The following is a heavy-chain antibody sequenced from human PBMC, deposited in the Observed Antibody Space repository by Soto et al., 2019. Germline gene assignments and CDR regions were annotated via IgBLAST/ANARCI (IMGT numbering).Heavy chain of an antibody. Sequence: QVQLQQWGAGLLKPSETLSLTCAVYGGSFSGYYWSWIRQPPGKGLEWIGEINHSGSTNYNPSLKSRVTISVDTSKNQFSLQLRSVTAADTAVYYCARGGVVVVAATRWFDPWGQGTLVTVSS. D-gene: IGHD2-15*01. J-gene: IGHJ5*02. CDR2: INHSGST. CDR3: ARGGVVVVAATRWFDP. CDR1: GGSFSGYY. V-gene: IGHV4-34*01.